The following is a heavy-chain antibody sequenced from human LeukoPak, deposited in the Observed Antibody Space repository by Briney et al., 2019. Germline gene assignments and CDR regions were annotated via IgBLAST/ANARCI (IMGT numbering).Heavy chain of an antibody. CDR2: IWYDGSNK. CDR3: ARDLRDFWSGPLGYYGMDV. J-gene: IGHJ6*02. D-gene: IGHD3-3*01. V-gene: IGHV3-33*01. CDR1: GFTFSSYG. Sequence: GRSLRLSCAASGFTFSSYGMHWVRQAPGKGLEWVAVIWYDGSNKYYADSVKGRFTISRDNSKNTLYLQMNSLRAEDTAVYYCARDLRDFWSGPLGYYGMDVWGQGTTVTVSS.